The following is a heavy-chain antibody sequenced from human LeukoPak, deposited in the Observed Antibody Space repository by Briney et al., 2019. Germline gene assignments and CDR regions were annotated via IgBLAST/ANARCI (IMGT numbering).Heavy chain of an antibody. CDR1: GFAFSSYA. V-gene: IGHV3-23*01. CDR2: ISGSGGYT. Sequence: PGGSLRLSCAASGFAFSSYAMSWVRQVPGKGLEWVSGISGSGGYTYYADSVKGRFTISRDNSRNTLYLQMNSLRGEDTAVYYCAKDPRVTKIVVNGFLDYWGQGTLVTVSS. CDR3: AKDPRVTKIVVNGFLDY. D-gene: IGHD3-22*01. J-gene: IGHJ4*02.